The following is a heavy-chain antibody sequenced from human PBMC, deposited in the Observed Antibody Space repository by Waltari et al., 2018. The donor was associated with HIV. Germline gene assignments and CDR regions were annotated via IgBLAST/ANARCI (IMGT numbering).Heavy chain of an antibody. V-gene: IGHV3-30*15. Sequence: QVHLVESGGGVVQPGRPLRLSCVTSGFTFRDYAFYWVRQAPVKGLEWLAAISYDGTNQYYAKSVRGRFIISRDDATNTVHLQMGSLRDEDTAMYFCAKDGRLRWYGDTGWLDSWGRGSQVTVSS. J-gene: IGHJ5*01. D-gene: IGHD3-10*01. CDR2: ISYDGTNQ. CDR3: AKDGRLRWYGDTGWLDS. CDR1: GFTFRDYA.